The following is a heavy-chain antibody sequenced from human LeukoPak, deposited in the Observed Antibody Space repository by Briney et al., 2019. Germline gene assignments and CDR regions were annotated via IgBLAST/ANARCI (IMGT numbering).Heavy chain of an antibody. V-gene: IGHV4-39*01. CDR3: ARHRPYSSSWYYDY. D-gene: IGHD6-13*01. CDR2: ISYGETT. Sequence: SETLSLTCTVSGGSITSGIYCWGWIRQSPGKGLEWIGSISYGETTYYNPPLKSRVTISADTSKNQFSLQLTSVTAADTAVYYCARHRPYSSSWYYDYWGQGTLVTVSS. CDR1: GGSITSGIYC. J-gene: IGHJ4*02.